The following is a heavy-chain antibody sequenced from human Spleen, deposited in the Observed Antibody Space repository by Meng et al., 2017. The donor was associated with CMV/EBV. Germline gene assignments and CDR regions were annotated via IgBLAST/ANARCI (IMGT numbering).Heavy chain of an antibody. CDR3: ASSAYCTLTSCSPLDY. Sequence: GGSLRLSCEAFGFAFSSFAMHWVRQAPGKGLEWVAVISYDGNKKYYADSVKGRFTISRDNSENTLYLQLNSLRTDDTALYYCASSAYCTLTSCSPLDYWGQGTLVTVSS. D-gene: IGHD2-2*01. J-gene: IGHJ4*02. CDR2: ISYDGNKK. CDR1: GFAFSSFA. V-gene: IGHV3-30-3*01.